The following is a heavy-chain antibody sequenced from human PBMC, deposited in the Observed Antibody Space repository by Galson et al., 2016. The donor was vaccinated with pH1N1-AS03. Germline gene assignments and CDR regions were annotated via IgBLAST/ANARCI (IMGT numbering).Heavy chain of an antibody. CDR1: GYTFTNYA. Sequence: SVKVSCKASGYTFTNYALNWVRQAPGQGLEWMGWINPNTGNPTYAQGFTGRFVFSSERSVSTAYLQISSLKAEDTAVYYCARARTTATIGEIGFWGQGTLVTVSS. D-gene: IGHD4-11*01. CDR2: INPNTGNP. V-gene: IGHV7-4-1*02. CDR3: ARARTTATIGEIGF. J-gene: IGHJ4*02.